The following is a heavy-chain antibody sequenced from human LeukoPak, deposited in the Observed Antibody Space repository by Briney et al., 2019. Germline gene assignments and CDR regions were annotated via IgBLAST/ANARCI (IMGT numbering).Heavy chain of an antibody. D-gene: IGHD3-22*01. V-gene: IGHV3-7*01. CDR1: GFTLSSYW. CDR2: IKQDGSEK. CDR3: ARLDSSGYYYSY. J-gene: IGHJ4*02. Sequence: PGGSLRLSCAASGFTLSSYWMSWVRQAPGKGLEWVANIKQDGSEKYYVDSVKGRFTISRDNAKNTLYLQMNSLRAEDTAVYYCARLDSSGYYYSYWGQGTLVTVSS.